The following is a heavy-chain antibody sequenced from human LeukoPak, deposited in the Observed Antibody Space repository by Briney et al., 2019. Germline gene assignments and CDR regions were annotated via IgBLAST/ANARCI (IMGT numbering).Heavy chain of an antibody. CDR1: GGSFSGYY. V-gene: IGHV4-34*01. Sequence: SETLSLTCAVYGGSFSGYYWSWIRQPPGKGLEWIGEINHSGSTNYNPSLKSRVTISVDTSKNQFSLKLSSVTAEDTAMYYCARVSAPGTSGWYFGYWGQGTLVTVSS. J-gene: IGHJ4*02. CDR2: INHSGST. D-gene: IGHD6-19*01. CDR3: ARVSAPGTSGWYFGY.